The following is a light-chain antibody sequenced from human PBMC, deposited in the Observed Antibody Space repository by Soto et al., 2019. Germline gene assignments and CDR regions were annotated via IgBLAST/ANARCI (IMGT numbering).Light chain of an antibody. V-gene: IGLV2-23*02. Sequence: QSALTQPASVSGSPGQSITISCTGTSSDVGSYNLVSWYQQHPGKAPKLMIYEVSNRPSGVSNRFSGSKSGNTASLTISGLQAEDEADYYCCSCAGSNTWVFGGGTKVTVL. CDR3: CSCAGSNTWV. CDR2: EVS. J-gene: IGLJ3*02. CDR1: SSDVGSYNL.